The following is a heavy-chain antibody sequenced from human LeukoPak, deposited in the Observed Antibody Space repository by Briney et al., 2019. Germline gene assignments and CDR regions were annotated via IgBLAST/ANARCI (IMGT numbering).Heavy chain of an antibody. CDR2: ISSSSSYI. Sequence: PGGSLRLSRTASGFSFSSYTMNWVRQAPGKGLEWVSSISSSSSYIYYADSVKGRFTISRDNAKNSLYLRMNSLRAEDTAVYYCAVQRGLDFWGQGTLVTVSS. V-gene: IGHV3-21*01. CDR1: GFSFSSYT. CDR3: AVQRGLDF. D-gene: IGHD3-22*01. J-gene: IGHJ4*02.